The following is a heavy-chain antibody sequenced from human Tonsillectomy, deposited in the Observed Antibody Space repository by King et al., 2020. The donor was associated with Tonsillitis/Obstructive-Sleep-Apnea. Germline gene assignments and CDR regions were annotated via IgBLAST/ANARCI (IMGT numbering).Heavy chain of an antibody. Sequence: VQLVESGGGLIQPGGSLRLSCAASGFTVSSNYMSWVRQAPGKGLEWVSGIYSGGSTYYADSVKGRFTRSRDNSKNTLYLQMNSLRAEETAVYYCARKIVGALDYWGQGTLVTVSS. V-gene: IGHV3-53*01. D-gene: IGHD1-26*01. J-gene: IGHJ4*02. CDR3: ARKIVGALDY. CDR1: GFTVSSNY. CDR2: IYSGGST.